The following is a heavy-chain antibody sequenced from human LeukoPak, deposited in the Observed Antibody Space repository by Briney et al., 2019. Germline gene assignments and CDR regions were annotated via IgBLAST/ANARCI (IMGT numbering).Heavy chain of an antibody. Sequence: PGGSLRLSCAASGFTFSSYGMHWVRQAPGKGLEWVSCIFSRSESILYADSVKGRFTISRDNAKNLLYLQMDSLRVEDTAVYYCARDFFHSSESRPFDYWGQGTLVTVSS. CDR1: GFTFSSYG. D-gene: IGHD3-22*01. CDR3: ARDFFHSSESRPFDY. V-gene: IGHV3-21*06. J-gene: IGHJ4*02. CDR2: IFSRSESI.